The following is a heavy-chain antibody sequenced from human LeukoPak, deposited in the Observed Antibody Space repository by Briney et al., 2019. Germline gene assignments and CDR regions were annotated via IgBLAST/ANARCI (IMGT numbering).Heavy chain of an antibody. J-gene: IGHJ4*02. CDR2: MHPNSGGT. Sequence: GASVKVSCKASGYTYTDYYMHWLRQAPGQGLEWMGWMHPNSGGTNYAQKFQGRVTMTRDTSISTAYMDLSRLRSDDTAVYYCARGEDNGDDFDYWGQGTLVTVSS. CDR1: GYTYTDYY. D-gene: IGHD4-17*01. CDR3: ARGEDNGDDFDY. V-gene: IGHV1-2*02.